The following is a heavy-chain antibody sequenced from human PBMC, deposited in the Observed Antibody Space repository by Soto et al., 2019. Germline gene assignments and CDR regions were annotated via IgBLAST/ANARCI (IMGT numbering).Heavy chain of an antibody. CDR3: AKDKEDFVWGSYDC. V-gene: IGHV3-30*18. Sequence: QMQLVESGGGVVQPGRSLRLSCAASGFTFSSYGLHWVRQAPGKGLEWVAVMSNDGVNKYYADSVRGRFTISRDNTKNSLFLQLNNLRAEDTAVYYCAKDKEDFVWGSYDCWGQGPLVIVSS. D-gene: IGHD3-16*01. J-gene: IGHJ4*02. CDR2: MSNDGVNK. CDR1: GFTFSSYG.